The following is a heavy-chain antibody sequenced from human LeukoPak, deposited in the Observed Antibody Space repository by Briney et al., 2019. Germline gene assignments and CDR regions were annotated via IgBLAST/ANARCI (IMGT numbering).Heavy chain of an antibody. D-gene: IGHD3-10*01. Sequence: SETLSLTCAVYGGSFSGYYWSWIRQPPGKGLEWIGEINHSGSTNYNPSLKSRVTISVDTSKNQFSLKLSSVTAADTAVYYCARDGAYYFGLGSRSSRKWHFDLWGRGTLVTFSS. CDR3: ARDGAYYFGLGSRSSRKWHFDL. V-gene: IGHV4-34*01. J-gene: IGHJ2*01. CDR2: INHSGST. CDR1: GGSFSGYY.